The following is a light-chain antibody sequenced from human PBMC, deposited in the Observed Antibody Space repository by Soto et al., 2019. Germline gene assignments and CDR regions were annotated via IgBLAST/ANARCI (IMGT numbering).Light chain of an antibody. J-gene: IGKJ5*01. V-gene: IGKV1-33*01. CDR2: DAS. Sequence: DIQMTQSPSSLSASVGDRVTITCQASQDITNYLNWYQQKPGKAPQLLIYDASNLETGVPSRFSGSGSGTDFTFTISSLQPEDIATYYCQQYNNWPPITFGQGTRLEIK. CDR3: QQYNNWPPIT. CDR1: QDITNY.